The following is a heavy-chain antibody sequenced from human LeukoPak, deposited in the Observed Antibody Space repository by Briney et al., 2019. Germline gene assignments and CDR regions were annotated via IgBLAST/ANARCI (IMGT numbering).Heavy chain of an antibody. CDR3: ARRDWLWLSTMNAFDI. Sequence: PSETLSLTCTVSGGSISSSSYYWGWIRQPPGKGLEWIGSIYYSGSTYYNPSLKSRVTISVDTSKNQFSLKLSSVTAADTAVYYCARRDWLWLSTMNAFDIWGQGTMVTVSS. V-gene: IGHV4-39*07. CDR2: IYYSGST. CDR1: GGSISSSSYY. J-gene: IGHJ3*02. D-gene: IGHD3-9*01.